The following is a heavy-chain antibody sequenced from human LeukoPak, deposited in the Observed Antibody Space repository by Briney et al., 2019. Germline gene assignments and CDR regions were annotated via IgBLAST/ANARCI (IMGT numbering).Heavy chain of an antibody. D-gene: IGHD3-10*01. V-gene: IGHV5-51*01. Sequence: GESLKISCKGSGYSFSNYWIGWVRQMPGKGLEWMAIMNPGNSDTKYSPAFQGQVTISADKSISTAYLQWSSLKASDSAMYYCARRASSEFWGQGTLVTVSS. CDR2: MNPGNSDT. CDR3: ARRASSEF. J-gene: IGHJ4*02. CDR1: GYSFSNYW.